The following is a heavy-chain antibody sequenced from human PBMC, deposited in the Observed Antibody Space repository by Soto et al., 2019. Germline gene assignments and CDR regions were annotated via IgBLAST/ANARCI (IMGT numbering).Heavy chain of an antibody. CDR1: GFTFSRYG. V-gene: IGHV3-30*18. J-gene: IGHJ6*02. CDR2: ISYDGSNK. D-gene: IGHD1-26*01. CDR3: AKEEVKHLPGWDYYYYYGMDV. Sequence: QVQLVESGGGVVQPGRSLILSCAASGFTFSRYGMHWVRQAPGKGLEWVAVISYDGSNKYYADSVQGRFTIARDNSKNTLYLQMNRLRAEDTAVYYCAKEEVKHLPGWDYYYYYGMDVWGQGTTVTVSS.